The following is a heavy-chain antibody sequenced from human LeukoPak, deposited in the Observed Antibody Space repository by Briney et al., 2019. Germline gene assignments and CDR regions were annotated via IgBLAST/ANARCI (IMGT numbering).Heavy chain of an antibody. J-gene: IGHJ4*02. CDR3: ARDLSIAAAGIVTIDY. Sequence: ASVKVSCKASGYTFTGYYMHWLRQAPGQGLEWMGWINPSSGGTNYAQKFQGWVTMTRDTSISTAYMELSRLRSDDTAVYYCARDLSIAAAGIVTIDYWGQGTLVTVSS. CDR2: INPSSGGT. CDR1: GYTFTGYY. D-gene: IGHD6-13*01. V-gene: IGHV1-2*04.